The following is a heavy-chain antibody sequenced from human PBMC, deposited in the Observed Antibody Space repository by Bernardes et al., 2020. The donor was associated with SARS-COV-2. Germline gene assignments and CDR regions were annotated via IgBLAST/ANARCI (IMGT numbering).Heavy chain of an antibody. CDR1: GFTFRSSA. CDR2: ISGSGGST. CDR3: AKAGYSSGWFDY. Sequence: GGSLRLSCAASGFTFRSSAMSWVRQAPGKGLEWVSAISGSGGSTYYADSVKGRFTISRDNSKNTLYLQMNSLRAEDTAVYYCAKAGYSSGWFDYWGQGTLVTVSS. D-gene: IGHD6-19*01. J-gene: IGHJ4*02. V-gene: IGHV3-23*01.